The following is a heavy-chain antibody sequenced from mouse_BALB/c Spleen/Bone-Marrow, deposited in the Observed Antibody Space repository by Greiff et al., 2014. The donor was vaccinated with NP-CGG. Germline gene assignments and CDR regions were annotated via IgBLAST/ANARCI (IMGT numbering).Heavy chain of an antibody. V-gene: IGHV1-63*01. CDR2: IYPGGGHI. D-gene: IGHD2-3*01. J-gene: IGHJ4*01. CDR1: GYAFTNYW. CDR3: ARRDYDGYPYALDY. Sequence: QVQLKESGAELVRPGTSVKISCKASGYAFTNYWLGWVKQRPGHGLEWIGNIYPGGGHIYYNEKFKGKATLTADKSSSTAYMQLSSLTSEDSAVYFYARRDYDGYPYALDYWGQGTSVTVSS.